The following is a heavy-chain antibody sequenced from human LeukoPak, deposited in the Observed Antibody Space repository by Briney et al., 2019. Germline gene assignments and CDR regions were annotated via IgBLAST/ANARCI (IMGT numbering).Heavy chain of an antibody. CDR3: ARSSDQHDYGDYNDAFDI. V-gene: IGHV4-59*01. J-gene: IGHJ3*02. CDR2: IYYSGST. Sequence: PSETLSLTCTVSGGSISIYYWSWIRQPPGKGLEWIGYIYYSGSTNYNPSLKSRVTISVDTSKNQYSLKLSSVTAAGTAVYFCARSSDQHDYGDYNDAFDIWGQGTMVTVSS. CDR1: GGSISIYY. D-gene: IGHD4-17*01.